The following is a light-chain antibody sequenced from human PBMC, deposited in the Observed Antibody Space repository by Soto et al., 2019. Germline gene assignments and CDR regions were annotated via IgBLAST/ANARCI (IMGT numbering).Light chain of an antibody. CDR2: AAS. J-gene: IGKJ1*01. V-gene: IGKV3-15*01. CDR1: QSVSSSY. CDR3: QQYNIWPLWT. Sequence: PGERVTLSCRASQSVSSSYLTWYQQKPGQAPRLLIYAASTRATDVPARFSGGGSETEFTLTISSLQSEDFAVYFCQQYNIWPLWTFGQGTKVDIK.